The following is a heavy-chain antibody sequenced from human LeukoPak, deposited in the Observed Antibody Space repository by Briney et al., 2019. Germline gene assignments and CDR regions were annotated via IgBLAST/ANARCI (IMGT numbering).Heavy chain of an antibody. CDR1: GVSISNYY. D-gene: IGHD4-17*01. J-gene: IGHJ4*02. CDR3: ARDYGDYFDY. V-gene: IGHV4-59*01. CDR2: TYYSGST. Sequence: PSETLSLTCTVSGVSISNYYWSWLRQPPGKGLEWLGYTYYSGSTNYNPSLKSRVIISVDTSQNQFSLKLSSVSAADTGVYYCARDYGDYFDYWGQGPLVTVSS.